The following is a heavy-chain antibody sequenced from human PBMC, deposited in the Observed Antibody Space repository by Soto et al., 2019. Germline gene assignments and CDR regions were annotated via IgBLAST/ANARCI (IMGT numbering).Heavy chain of an antibody. CDR1: GFTFSSYS. CDR2: ISYDGSNK. J-gene: IGHJ6*02. D-gene: IGHD2-15*01. CDR3: AKDGYGGKGWALWGMDV. V-gene: IGHV3-30*18. Sequence: QVQLVESGGGVVQPGRSLRLSCAASGFTFSSYSMHWVRQAPGKGLGGGAVISYDGSNKYYADSVKGRFTISRDNSKNTLYLQMNSLRAEDTAVYYCAKDGYGGKGWALWGMDVWGQGTTVTVSS.